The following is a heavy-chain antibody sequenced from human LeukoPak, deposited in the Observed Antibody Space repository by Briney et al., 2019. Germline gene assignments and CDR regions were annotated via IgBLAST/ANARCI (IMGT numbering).Heavy chain of an antibody. V-gene: IGHV3-23*01. CDR3: AKDHHGGSDY. J-gene: IGHJ4*02. CDR1: GFTFSSYA. D-gene: IGHD3-16*01. Sequence: GGSLRLSCAASGFTFSSYAMSWVRQAPGEGLRSFSASRRTGLRTYYEDPVKRRLTISRDNSKNTLYLQLNSLRAEDTAVYYCAKDHHGGSDYWGQGTLVTVPS. CDR2: SRRTGLRT.